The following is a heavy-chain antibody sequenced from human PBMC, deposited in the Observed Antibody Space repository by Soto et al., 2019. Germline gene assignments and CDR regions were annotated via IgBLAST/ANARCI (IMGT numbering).Heavy chain of an antibody. CDR3: ARETGLKNSTGGVLGVIIKYFDY. V-gene: IGHV3-30-3*01. Sequence: QVQLVESGGGVVQPGRSLRLSCAASGFTFSSYAMHWVRQAPGKGLEWVAVISYDGSNKYYADSVKGRFTISRDNSKNTLYLQMNSLRAEDTAVYYGARETGLKNSTGGVLGVIIKYFDYWGQGTLVTVSS. CDR1: GFTFSSYA. J-gene: IGHJ4*02. D-gene: IGHD3-10*01. CDR2: ISYDGSNK.